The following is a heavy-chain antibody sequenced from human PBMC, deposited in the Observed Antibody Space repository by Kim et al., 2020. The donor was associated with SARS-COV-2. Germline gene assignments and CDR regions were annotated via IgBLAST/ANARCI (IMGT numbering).Heavy chain of an antibody. V-gene: IGHV1-3*01. J-gene: IGHJ5*02. CDR3: ARGSAGSFLDWFDP. CDR1: GYTFTNYA. CDR2: INAGNGNT. D-gene: IGHD6-13*01. Sequence: ASVKVSCKASGYTFTNYAMHWVRQAPGQRLEWMGWINAGNGNTKYSQKFQGRVTITRDTSASTAYMELSSLRSEDTAVYYCARGSAGSFLDWFDPWGQGTLVTVSS.